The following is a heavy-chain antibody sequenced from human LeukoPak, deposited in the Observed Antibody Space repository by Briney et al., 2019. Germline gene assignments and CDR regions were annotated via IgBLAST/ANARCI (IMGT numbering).Heavy chain of an antibody. CDR2: IYYSGNT. V-gene: IGHV4-59*01. CDR1: GGSISSYY. CDR3: ARESSRNAFDI. J-gene: IGHJ3*02. Sequence: SETLSLTCTVSGGSISSYYWSWIRQPPGKGLEWIGHIYYSGNTNHNPSLKSRVTISVATSKNQFSLKLSSVTAADTAVYHCARESSRNAFDIWGQGTMVTVSS.